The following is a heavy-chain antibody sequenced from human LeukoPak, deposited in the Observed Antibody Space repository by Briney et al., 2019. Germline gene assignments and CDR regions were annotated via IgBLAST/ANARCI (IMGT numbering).Heavy chain of an antibody. D-gene: IGHD4-11*01. Sequence: KPGGSLRLSCAASEFTFSSYSMNWVRQAPGKGLEWFSSISSSSSYKYYADSVKGRFTISRDNAKNSLYLQMNSLRAEDTAVYYCARDWTTVGPFDYWGQGTLVTVSS. CDR3: ARDWTTVGPFDY. CDR2: ISSSSSYK. CDR1: EFTFSSYS. J-gene: IGHJ4*02. V-gene: IGHV3-21*01.